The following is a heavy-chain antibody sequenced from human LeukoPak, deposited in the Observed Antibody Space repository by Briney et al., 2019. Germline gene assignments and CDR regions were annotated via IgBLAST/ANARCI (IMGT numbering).Heavy chain of an antibody. CDR1: GGSFSGYY. CDR3: ARDGSSWTLKY. V-gene: IGHV4-34*01. J-gene: IGHJ4*02. Sequence: SETLSLTCAVYGGSFSGYYWSWIRQPPGKGLEWIGEINHSGSTNYNPSLKSRVTISVDTSKNQFSLKLSSVTAADTAVYYCARDGSSWTLKYWGQGILVTVSS. D-gene: IGHD6-13*01. CDR2: INHSGST.